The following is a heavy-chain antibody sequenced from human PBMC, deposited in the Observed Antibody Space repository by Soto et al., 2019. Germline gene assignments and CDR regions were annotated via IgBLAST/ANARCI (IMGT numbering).Heavy chain of an antibody. V-gene: IGHV3-15*07. CDR1: GFTFSNAW. J-gene: IGHJ6*02. Sequence: PGGSLRLSCAASGFTFSNAWMNWVRQAPGKGLEWVGRIKSKTDGGTTDYAAPVKGRFTISRDDSKNTLYLQMNSLKTEDTAVYYCTTDSVGDYYYYGMDVWGQGTTVTVSS. CDR2: IKSKTDGGTT. CDR3: TTDSVGDYYYYGMDV. D-gene: IGHD4-17*01.